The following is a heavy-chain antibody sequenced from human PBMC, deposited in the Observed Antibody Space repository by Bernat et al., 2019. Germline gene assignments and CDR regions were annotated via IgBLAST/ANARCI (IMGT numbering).Heavy chain of an antibody. Sequence: QVQLQQWGAGLLKPSETLSLTCAVYGGSFSGYYWSWIRQPPGKGLEWIGEINHSGSTNYNPSLKSRVTISVDTSKNQFSLKLSSVTAADTAVYYCAKSRGKQWLKDAFDIWGQGTMVTVSS. V-gene: IGHV4-34*01. D-gene: IGHD6-19*01. J-gene: IGHJ3*02. CDR3: AKSRGKQWLKDAFDI. CDR2: INHSGST. CDR1: GGSFSGYY.